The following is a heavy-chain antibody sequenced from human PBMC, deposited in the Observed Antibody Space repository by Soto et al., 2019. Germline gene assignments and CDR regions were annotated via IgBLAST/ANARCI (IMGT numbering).Heavy chain of an antibody. CDR3: ARMGSFYYYMDV. Sequence: ASVKPSCKASGYTFTSYDINCVRQATGQGLEWMGWMNPNSGNTGYAQKFQGRVTMTRNTSISTAYMELSSLRSEDTAVYYCARMGSFYYYMDVWGKGTTVTVSS. J-gene: IGHJ6*03. D-gene: IGHD1-26*01. V-gene: IGHV1-8*01. CDR2: MNPNSGNT. CDR1: GYTFTSYD.